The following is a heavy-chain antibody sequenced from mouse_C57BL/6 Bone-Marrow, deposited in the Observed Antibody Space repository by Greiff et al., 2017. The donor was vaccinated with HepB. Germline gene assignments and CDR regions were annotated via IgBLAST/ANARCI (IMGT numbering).Heavy chain of an antibody. Sequence: EVQLQQSGAELVKPGASVKLSCTASGFNIKDYYMHWVKQRPEQGLEWIGRIDPEDGETKYAPKFQGKATITADTAANTAYLQLSSLTSEDTAVYYVARPSSFWYFDVWGTGTTVTVSS. J-gene: IGHJ1*03. CDR3: ARPSSFWYFDV. CDR1: GFNIKDYY. CDR2: IDPEDGET. V-gene: IGHV14-2*01.